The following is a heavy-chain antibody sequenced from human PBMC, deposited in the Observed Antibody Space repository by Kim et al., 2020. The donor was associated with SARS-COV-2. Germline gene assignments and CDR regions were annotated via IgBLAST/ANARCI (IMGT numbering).Heavy chain of an antibody. CDR2: IYYSGST. Sequence: SETLSLTCTVSGGSISSYYWSWIRQPPGKGLEWIGYIYYSGSTNYNPSLKSRVTISVDTSKNQFSLKLSSVTAADTAVYYCARQLRGGVDVWGQGTTVTV. D-gene: IGHD3-16*01. CDR3: ARQLRGGVDV. CDR1: GGSISSYY. J-gene: IGHJ6*02. V-gene: IGHV4-59*08.